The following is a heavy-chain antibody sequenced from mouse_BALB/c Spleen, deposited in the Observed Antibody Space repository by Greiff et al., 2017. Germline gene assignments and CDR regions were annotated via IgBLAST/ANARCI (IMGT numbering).Heavy chain of an antibody. V-gene: IGHV1S29*02. D-gene: IGHD2-2*01. CDR1: GYTFTDYN. CDR3: ARRGYDGRFAY. Sequence: VQLQQSGPELVKPGASVKISCKASGYTFTDYNMHWVKQSHGKSLEWIGYIYPYNGGTGYNQKFKSKATLTVDNSSSTAYMELRSLTSEDSAVHYCARRGYDGRFAYWGQGTLVTVSA. CDR2: IYPYNGGT. J-gene: IGHJ3*01.